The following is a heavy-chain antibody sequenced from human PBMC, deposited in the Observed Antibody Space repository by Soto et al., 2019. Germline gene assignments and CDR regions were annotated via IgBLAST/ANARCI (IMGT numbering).Heavy chain of an antibody. D-gene: IGHD6-13*01. J-gene: IGHJ4*02. Sequence: QVQLQESGPGLVKPSGTLSLTCAVSGGSISTSNWGSWVRQPPGKGLEWIGEVYRTGSNNDNPSLESRVIVAVDKSKSQSSLKLTSVTAADTAVYYCASARATIAAAAIFDCWGQGTLVTVSS. CDR3: ASARATIAAAAIFDC. V-gene: IGHV4-4*02. CDR2: VYRTGSN. CDR1: GGSISTSNW.